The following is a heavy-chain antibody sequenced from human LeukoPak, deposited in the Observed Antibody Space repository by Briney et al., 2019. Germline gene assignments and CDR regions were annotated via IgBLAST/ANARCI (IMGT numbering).Heavy chain of an antibody. Sequence: GGSLRLSCAASGFTFSTYAMSWVRQAPGKGLEWVSAISGSGRTTYYADSVKGRFTISRDNSKNTLYLQMNSLRAEDTAVYYCAKSLRICGGDCYYYMDVWGKGTTVTVSS. CDR1: GFTFSTYA. V-gene: IGHV3-23*01. D-gene: IGHD2-21*01. CDR2: ISGSGRTT. CDR3: AKSLRICGGDCYYYMDV. J-gene: IGHJ6*03.